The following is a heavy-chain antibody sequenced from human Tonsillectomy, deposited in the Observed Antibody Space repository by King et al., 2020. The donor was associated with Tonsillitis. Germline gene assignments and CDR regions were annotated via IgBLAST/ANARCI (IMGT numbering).Heavy chain of an antibody. Sequence: VQLQESGPGLVRPSQTLSLTCTVSRGFISSDRYYWRWIRQPAGEGLEWIGRIYSSGTTNYNPSLKSRVTISVDTSKRHFSLKLSSVTAADTAVYYCARAEIGASFDSWGQGTLVTVSS. D-gene: IGHD1-26*01. V-gene: IGHV4-61*02. CDR2: IYSSGTT. CDR3: ARAEIGASFDS. CDR1: RGFISSDRYY. J-gene: IGHJ4*02.